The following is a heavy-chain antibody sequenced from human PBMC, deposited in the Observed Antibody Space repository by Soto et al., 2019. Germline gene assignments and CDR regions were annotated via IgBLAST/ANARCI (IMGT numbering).Heavy chain of an antibody. J-gene: IGHJ5*02. D-gene: IGHD3-16*01. CDR2: MNPGSGDT. CDR1: GYSFTNND. CDR3: ERMATFGSLHCFDH. V-gene: IGHV1-8*01. Sequence: ASVKVSCKASGYSFTNNDVTWVRQATGQGLEWMGWMNPGSGDTGYAQKFQGRVTMTREISIATAYMELSSLRSDDTAIYYCERMATFGSLHCFDHWGQGTLLTDSS.